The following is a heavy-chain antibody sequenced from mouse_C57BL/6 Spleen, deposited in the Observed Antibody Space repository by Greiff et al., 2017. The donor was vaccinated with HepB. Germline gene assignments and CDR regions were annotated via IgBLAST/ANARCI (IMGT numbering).Heavy chain of an antibody. J-gene: IGHJ2*01. D-gene: IGHD2-2*01. CDR2: INPNNGGT. Sequence: VQLQQSGPELVKPGASVKISCKASGYTFTDYYMNWVKQSHGKSLEWIGDINPNNGGTSYNQKFKGKATLTVAKSSSTAYMELRSLTSEYSAVYYCAREGVYYGYYFDYWGQGTTLTVSS. CDR1: GYTFTDYY. CDR3: AREGVYYGYYFDY. V-gene: IGHV1-26*01.